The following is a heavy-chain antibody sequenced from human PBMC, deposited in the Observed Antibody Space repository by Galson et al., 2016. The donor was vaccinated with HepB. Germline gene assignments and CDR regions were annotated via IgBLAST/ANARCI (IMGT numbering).Heavy chain of an antibody. J-gene: IGHJ6*02. CDR2: INPNVGST. CDR1: GYTFTAYF. V-gene: IGHV1-46*01. D-gene: IGHD3-3*01. CDR3: ARGDLNYYYALDV. Sequence: SVKVSCKASGYTFTAYFIYWVRQAPGQGLEWMGFINPNVGSTTFAQKFQDRVTMTRDTSTSTVFMELSSRRSEDTAVYFCARGDLNYYYALDVWGQGTTVTVSS.